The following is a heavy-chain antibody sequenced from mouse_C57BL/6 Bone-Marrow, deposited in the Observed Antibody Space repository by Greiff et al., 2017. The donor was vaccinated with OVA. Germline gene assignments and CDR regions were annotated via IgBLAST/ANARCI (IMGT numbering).Heavy chain of an antibody. J-gene: IGHJ1*03. Sequence: EVNVVESGGGLVQPGGSLKLSCAASGFTFSDYGMAWVRQAPRKGPEWVAFISNLAYSIYYADTVTGRFTISRENAKNTLYLEMSSLRSEDTAMYYCARDYYGSSGYWYFDVWGTGTTVTVSS. D-gene: IGHD1-1*01. CDR3: ARDYYGSSGYWYFDV. CDR2: ISNLAYSI. CDR1: GFTFSDYG. V-gene: IGHV5-15*01.